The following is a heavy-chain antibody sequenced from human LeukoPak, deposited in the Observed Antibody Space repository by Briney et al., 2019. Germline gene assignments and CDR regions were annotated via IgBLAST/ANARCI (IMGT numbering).Heavy chain of an antibody. CDR3: AMGTYFYGVDV. V-gene: IGHV3-30*03. J-gene: IGHJ6*02. CDR1: GFTFSSYG. CDR2: TSYDGINK. Sequence: PGRSLRLSCAASGFTFSSYGMHWVRQAPGKGLEWVAGTSYDGINKYYADSVKGRFTISRDNSKNTLYLQMNSLRADDTAVYYCAMGTYFYGVDVWGQGTTVTVSS. D-gene: IGHD7-27*01.